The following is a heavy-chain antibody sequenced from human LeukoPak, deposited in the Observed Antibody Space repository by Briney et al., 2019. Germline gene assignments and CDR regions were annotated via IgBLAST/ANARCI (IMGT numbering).Heavy chain of an antibody. CDR1: GFTFSSYW. CDR3: ARVLRSHGDLFDY. Sequence: GGSLRLSCAASGFTFSSYWMHWVRQAPLQGLVWVSRINTDGSSTSYADSVKGRFTISRDNAKNTLYLQMNSLRAEDTAVYYCARVLRSHGDLFDYWGQGTLVTVSS. CDR2: INTDGSST. V-gene: IGHV3-74*01. J-gene: IGHJ4*02. D-gene: IGHD4-17*01.